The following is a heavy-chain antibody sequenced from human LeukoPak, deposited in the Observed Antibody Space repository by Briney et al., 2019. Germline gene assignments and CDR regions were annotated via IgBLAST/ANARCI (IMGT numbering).Heavy chain of an antibody. CDR1: GFTFTNVW. CDR3: TTDRGSV. V-gene: IGHV3-15*01. Sequence: GGSLRLSCAASGFTFTNVWMSWGRQTPWKGLEWVGRIKSKSDGETTDYAAPVKGRFTISRDDAKTMVYLQMNSLKSEDTAVYYCTTDRGSVWGQGTLVTVSS. J-gene: IGHJ4*02. CDR2: IKSKSDGETT.